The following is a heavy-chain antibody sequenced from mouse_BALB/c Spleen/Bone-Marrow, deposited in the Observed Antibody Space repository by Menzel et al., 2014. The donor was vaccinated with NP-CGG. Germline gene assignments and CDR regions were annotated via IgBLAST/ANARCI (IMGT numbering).Heavy chain of an antibody. J-gene: IGHJ4*01. CDR3: PSGALALDY. Sequence: VQLQQSGPDLVRPGSSVKMSCKASDYTFTTYWMHWVKQRPGQGLEWIGMTDPSTSETRLNQKFKDKATLNVDKSSNTAYMQLSSLTSEDSAVYYCPSGALALDYWGQGTSVTVSS. CDR1: DYTFTTYW. V-gene: IGHV1-74*01. D-gene: IGHD3-1*01. CDR2: TDPSTSET.